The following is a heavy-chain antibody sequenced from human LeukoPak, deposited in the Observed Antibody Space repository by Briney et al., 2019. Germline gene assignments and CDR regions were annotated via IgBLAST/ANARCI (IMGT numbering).Heavy chain of an antibody. CDR1: GYTFTGYY. Sequence: ASVKVSCKASGYTFTGYYMHWVRQAPGQGLEGMGRINPNSGGTNYAQKFQGRVTMTRDTSISTAYMELSRLRSDDTAVYYCAREPHYYYYMDVWGKGTTVTVSS. CDR3: AREPHYYYYMDV. CDR2: INPNSGGT. V-gene: IGHV1-2*06. J-gene: IGHJ6*03.